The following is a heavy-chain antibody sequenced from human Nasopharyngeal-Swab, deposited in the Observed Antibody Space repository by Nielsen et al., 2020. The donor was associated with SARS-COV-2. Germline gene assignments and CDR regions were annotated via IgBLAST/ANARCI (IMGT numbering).Heavy chain of an antibody. J-gene: IGHJ6*02. D-gene: IGHD3-10*01. Sequence: SETLSLTCTVSGGSISSYYWSWIRQPPGKGLEWIGYIYYSGSTNYNPSLKSRVTISIDTPKKQLSLKLRSVTAADTAVYYCARIDGWGAMDVWGQGTTVTVSS. CDR1: GGSISSYY. V-gene: IGHV4-59*01. CDR2: IYYSGST. CDR3: ARIDGWGAMDV.